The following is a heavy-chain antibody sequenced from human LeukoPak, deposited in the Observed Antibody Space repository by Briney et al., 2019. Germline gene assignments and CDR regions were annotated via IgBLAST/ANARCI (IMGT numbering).Heavy chain of an antibody. D-gene: IGHD2-2*02. Sequence: ASVTVSCKSSGYTFTSYGISWVRQAPGQGLEWMGWISIYDGKTLYAQKFQGRVTMTTDTSTSTAYMELRSLRSDDTAVYYCARGVRENRSWYTVHFDYWGQGTLVTVSS. CDR2: ISIYDGKT. CDR1: GYTFTSYG. CDR3: ARGVRENRSWYTVHFDY. V-gene: IGHV1-18*01. J-gene: IGHJ4*02.